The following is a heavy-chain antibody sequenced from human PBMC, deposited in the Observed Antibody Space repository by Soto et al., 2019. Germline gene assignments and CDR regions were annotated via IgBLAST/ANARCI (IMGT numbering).Heavy chain of an antibody. CDR3: AKDPFTEHYYSYYRDV. J-gene: IGHJ6*03. CDR2: ISGSGGST. Sequence: EVQLLESGGGLVQPGGSLRLSCAASGFTFSSYAMSWVRQAPGKGLEWVSAISGSGGSTYYADSVKGRFTISRDNSKNTLYLQMISLRAEDTAVYYCAKDPFTEHYYSYYRDVWGKGTTVAFSS. D-gene: IGHD1-26*01. V-gene: IGHV3-23*01. CDR1: GFTFSSYA.